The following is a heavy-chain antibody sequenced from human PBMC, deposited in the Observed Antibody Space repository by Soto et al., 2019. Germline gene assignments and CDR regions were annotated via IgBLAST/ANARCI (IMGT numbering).Heavy chain of an antibody. CDR1: GFTFSNAW. Sequence: GGSLRLSCAASGFTFSNAWMNWVRQAPGKGLEWVGRIKSKTDGGTTDYAAPVKGRFTISRDDSKNTLYLQMNSLKTEDTAVYYCTTDYSGYDSWFDYWGQGTLVTVSS. V-gene: IGHV3-15*07. J-gene: IGHJ4*02. D-gene: IGHD5-12*01. CDR3: TTDYSGYDSWFDY. CDR2: IKSKTDGGTT.